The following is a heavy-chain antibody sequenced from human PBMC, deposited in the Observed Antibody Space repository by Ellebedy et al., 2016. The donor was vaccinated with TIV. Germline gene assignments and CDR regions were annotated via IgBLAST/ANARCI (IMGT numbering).Heavy chain of an antibody. CDR1: GFTFSSFA. CDR2: ISGGGSNT. CDR3: ARVHGDYRIDY. Sequence: GESLKISCTISGFTFSSFAMHWVRQPPGKGLEWVSVISGGGSNTYYADSVKGRFTISRDNSRNTLYLHMSSLRVEDTAVYYCARVHGDYRIDYWGPGTLVTVSS. D-gene: IGHD4-17*01. V-gene: IGHV3-23*01. J-gene: IGHJ4*02.